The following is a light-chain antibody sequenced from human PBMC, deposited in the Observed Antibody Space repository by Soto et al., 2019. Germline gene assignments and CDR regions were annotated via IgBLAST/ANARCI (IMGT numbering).Light chain of an antibody. CDR3: QQYGSSPNT. CDR2: GAS. V-gene: IGKV3-20*01. CDR1: QSVSSSW. Sequence: EIVLTQSPGILSLSPGEGATLSCRASQSVSSSWLVWYQQKPGQAPRLLIYGASSRATGVPDRFSGSGSGTDFTLTISRLEPEDFAVYYCQQYGSSPNTFGQGTKVEMK. J-gene: IGKJ2*01.